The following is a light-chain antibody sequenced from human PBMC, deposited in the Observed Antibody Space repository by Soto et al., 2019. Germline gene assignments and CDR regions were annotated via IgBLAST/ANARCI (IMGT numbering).Light chain of an antibody. Sequence: QSVLTQPASVSGSPGQSITISCTGTSSDVGSYNLVSWYQQHPGKAPKLMIYEGSKRPSGVSNRFSGSKSANTASLTIPGLQAEDEAEYYCCSYAGSRVFGGGTKLTVL. V-gene: IGLV2-23*01. CDR2: EGS. CDR3: CSYAGSRV. J-gene: IGLJ3*02. CDR1: SSDVGSYNL.